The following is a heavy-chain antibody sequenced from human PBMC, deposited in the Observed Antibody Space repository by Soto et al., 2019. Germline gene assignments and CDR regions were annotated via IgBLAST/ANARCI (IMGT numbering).Heavy chain of an antibody. D-gene: IGHD3-16*01. CDR3: ASLTFGGVIGHC. J-gene: IGHJ4*02. CDR1: GGSIRSGDYY. Sequence: QVQLQESGPGLVKPSQTLSLTCTVSGGSIRSGDYYWSWIRQPPGKGLEWIGYFSHSGSSYYSPSLKSRVTISVDMSKNQFSLNLNSVTAADTAVYFCASLTFGGVIGHCWGQGTLVTVSS. CDR2: FSHSGSS. V-gene: IGHV4-30-4*01.